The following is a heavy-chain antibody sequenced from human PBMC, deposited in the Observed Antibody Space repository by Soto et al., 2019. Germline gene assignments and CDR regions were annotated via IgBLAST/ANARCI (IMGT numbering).Heavy chain of an antibody. V-gene: IGHV3-23*01. J-gene: IGHJ4*02. Sequence: EVQVLESGGGLVQPGGSLRLSCAASGFTFSTYAMNWVRQAPGKGLEWVSGISATGAKTYSADSVKGRFTISRDNSKDMVYLEMNSLRAEDTAVYYCTKSRSAMVYYFDFWGLGARVTVSS. CDR2: ISATGAKT. D-gene: IGHD1-20*01. CDR1: GFTFSTYA. CDR3: TKSRSAMVYYFDF.